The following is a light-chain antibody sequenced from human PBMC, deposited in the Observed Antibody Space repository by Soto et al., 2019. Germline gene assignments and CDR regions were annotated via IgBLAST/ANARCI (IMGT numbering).Light chain of an antibody. J-gene: IGLJ1*01. CDR1: SSDIGAYKY. V-gene: IGLV2-8*01. Sequence: QSALTQPPSASGSPGQSVTISCTGTSSDIGAYKYVSWYQQHPGKAPKLVIYDVSKRPPGVPDRFSGSKSGTTASLTVSGLQAEDEADYYCSSYAGTPYVFGTGTKVTVL. CDR2: DVS. CDR3: SSYAGTPYV.